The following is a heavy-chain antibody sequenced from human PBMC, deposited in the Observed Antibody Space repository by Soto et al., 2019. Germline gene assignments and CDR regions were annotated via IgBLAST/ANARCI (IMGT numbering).Heavy chain of an antibody. J-gene: IGHJ6*02. Sequence: EASVKVSCKASGGTFSSYAISCVRQAPGQGLEWMGGIIPIFGTANYAQKFQGRVTITADESTSTAYMELSSLRSEDTAVYYCSRDKTIFGVGTDYYCNYGREVWGQGTTVTVSS. V-gene: IGHV1-69*13. D-gene: IGHD3-3*01. CDR2: IIPIFGTA. CDR1: GGTFSSYA. CDR3: SRDKTIFGVGTDYYCNYGREV.